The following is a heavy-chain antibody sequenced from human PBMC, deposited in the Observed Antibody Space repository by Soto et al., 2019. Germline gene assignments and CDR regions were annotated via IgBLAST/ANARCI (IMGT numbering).Heavy chain of an antibody. Sequence: PGGSLRLSCAASGFTFSNSDMNWVHQAPGKGLEWVSGVSWNGSRTHYADSVKGRFIISRDNSKNTLYLQMNSLRAEDTAVYYCAKDKHSYGPDYDSSGYYYYFDYWGQGTLVTVSS. CDR2: VSWNGSRT. J-gene: IGHJ4*02. V-gene: IGHV3-35*01. CDR1: GFTFSNSD. CDR3: AKDKHSYGPDYDSSGYYYYFDY. D-gene: IGHD3-22*01.